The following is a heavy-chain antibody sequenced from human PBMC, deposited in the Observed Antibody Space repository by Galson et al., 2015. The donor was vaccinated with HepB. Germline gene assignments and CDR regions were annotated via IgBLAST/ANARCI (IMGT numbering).Heavy chain of an antibody. J-gene: IGHJ4*02. Sequence: SLRLSCEASGFAFTTYTMQWVRQAPGKGLEWVGTISSAGTTPYYADSVKGRFTSSRDNSKNLVYLQMNSLGAEDTAVYYCARDAMGRDSGRYSAFDYWGQGTLVTVSA. D-gene: IGHD1-26*01. CDR2: ISSAGTTP. V-gene: IGHV3-30-3*01. CDR1: GFAFTTYT. CDR3: ARDAMGRDSGRYSAFDY.